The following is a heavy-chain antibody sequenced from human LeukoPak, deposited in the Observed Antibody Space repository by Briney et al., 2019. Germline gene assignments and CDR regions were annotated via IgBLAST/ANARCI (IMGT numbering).Heavy chain of an antibody. CDR2: ISSNGGST. CDR1: GFTFSSYA. J-gene: IGHJ5*02. CDR3: ARGSQDWFDP. Sequence: GGSLRLSCAASGFTFSSYAMHWVRQAPGKGLEYVSAISSNGGSTYYANSVKGRFTISRDNSKNTLYLQMGSLRAEDMAVYYCARGSQDWFDPWGQGTLVTVS. V-gene: IGHV3-64*01.